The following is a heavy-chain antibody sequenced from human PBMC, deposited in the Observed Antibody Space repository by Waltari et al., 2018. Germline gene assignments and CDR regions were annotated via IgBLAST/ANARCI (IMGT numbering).Heavy chain of an antibody. CDR3: ARVNSSSGYYFDY. Sequence: QLQLQESGPGLVKPSETLSLTCTVSGGSISSSSYYWGWIRQPPGKGLEWIGSIYYSGSTYYNPSLKSRVTISVDTSKNQFALKLSLVTAADTAVYCCARVNSSSGYYFDYWGQGTLVTVSS. D-gene: IGHD6-6*01. CDR2: IYYSGST. J-gene: IGHJ4*02. V-gene: IGHV4-39*01. CDR1: GGSISSSSYY.